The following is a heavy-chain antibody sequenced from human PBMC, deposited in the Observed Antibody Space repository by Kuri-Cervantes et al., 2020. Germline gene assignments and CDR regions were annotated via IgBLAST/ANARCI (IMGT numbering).Heavy chain of an antibody. CDR1: GFTFNNYW. CDR3: ARAHIVVVTHDAFDI. D-gene: IGHD2-21*02. Sequence: GESLKISCAASGFTFNNYWMTWVRQAPGKGLEWVANIKPDGSEKYYVDSVKGRFTISRDNAKNSLYLQMNSLRAEDTAVYYCARAHIVVVTHDAFDIWGQGTMVTVSS. V-gene: IGHV3-7*01. J-gene: IGHJ3*02. CDR2: IKPDGSEK.